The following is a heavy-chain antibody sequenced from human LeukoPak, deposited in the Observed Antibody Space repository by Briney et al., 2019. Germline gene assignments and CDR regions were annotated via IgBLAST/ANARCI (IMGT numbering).Heavy chain of an antibody. CDR2: ISYDGSNK. V-gene: IGHV3-30*04. CDR1: GFTFSYYA. D-gene: IGHD5-24*01. CDR3: ARPSQSRDGYNSGLSSFDI. Sequence: GGSLRLSCAASGFTFSYYAMHWVRQAPGKGLEWVAVISYDGSNKYYADSVKGRFTISRDTSKNTLYLQMNSLRAEDTAVYYCARPSQSRDGYNSGLSSFDIWGQGTMVTVSS. J-gene: IGHJ3*02.